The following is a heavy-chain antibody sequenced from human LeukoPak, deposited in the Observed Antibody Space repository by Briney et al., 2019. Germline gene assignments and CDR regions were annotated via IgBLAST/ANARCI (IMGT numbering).Heavy chain of an antibody. D-gene: IGHD3-10*01. CDR2: INHSGST. V-gene: IGHV4-34*01. Sequence: PSETLSLTCAVYGGSFSGYYWSWIRQPPGKGLEWIGEINHSGSTNYNPSLKSRVTISVDTSKNQFSLKLSSVTAADTAVYYCASIGGKYYYGSGSSRNYYYYMDVWGKGTTVTISS. CDR1: GGSFSGYY. J-gene: IGHJ6*03. CDR3: ASIGGKYYYGSGSSRNYYYYMDV.